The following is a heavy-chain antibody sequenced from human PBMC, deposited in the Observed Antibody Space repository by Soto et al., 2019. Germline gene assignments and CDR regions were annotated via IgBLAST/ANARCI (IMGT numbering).Heavy chain of an antibody. CDR3: ARGSRLSGGYLYYFDI. CDR1: SGYISTYY. Sequence: SETMSLTCFVSSGYISTYYWSWIRKNTGKGLEWLGYIYYTGVTNYNPFLRSRLTMSVDTSRDQLSLELTSVTPADTAVYYCARGSRLSGGYLYYFDIWGLGIPVTVSS. D-gene: IGHD1-26*01. CDR2: IYYTGVT. V-gene: IGHV4-59*01. J-gene: IGHJ4*02.